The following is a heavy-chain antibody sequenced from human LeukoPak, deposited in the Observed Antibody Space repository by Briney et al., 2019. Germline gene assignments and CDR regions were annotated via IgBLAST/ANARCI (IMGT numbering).Heavy chain of an antibody. CDR3: ARRPDYCDSSGYPVPTDF. CDR2: INHSGST. D-gene: IGHD3-22*01. V-gene: IGHV4-34*01. CDR1: GGSFSDYY. Sequence: SETLSLTCAVYGGSFSDYYWTWIRQPPGKGLEWIGEINHSGSTNYNPSLKSRVTISVDTSKNQFSLKLSSVTAADTAVYYCARRPDYCDSSGYPVPTDFWGQGTLVTVSS. J-gene: IGHJ4*02.